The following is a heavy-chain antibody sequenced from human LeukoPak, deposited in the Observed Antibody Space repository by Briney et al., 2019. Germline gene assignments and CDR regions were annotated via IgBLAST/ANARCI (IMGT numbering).Heavy chain of an antibody. Sequence: GESLKISCKGSGYSFTSYWIGWVRQMPGKGLEWMGIIYPGDSDTRYSPSFQGQVTISADKSISTAYLQWSSLKASDTAMYYCASGIAAAGISGGFDYWGQGTLVTVSS. V-gene: IGHV5-51*01. CDR2: IYPGDSDT. CDR3: ASGIAAAGISGGFDY. J-gene: IGHJ4*02. CDR1: GYSFTSYW. D-gene: IGHD6-13*01.